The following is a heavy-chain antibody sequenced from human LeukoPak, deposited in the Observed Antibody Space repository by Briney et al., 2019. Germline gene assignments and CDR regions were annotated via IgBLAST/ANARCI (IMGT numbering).Heavy chain of an antibody. V-gene: IGHV4-59*01. CDR3: ATGYSSGWYAIDY. CDR2: IYYCGST. J-gene: IGHJ4*02. D-gene: IGHD6-19*01. Sequence: SETLSLTCTVSGGSISSYYWSWIRQPPGKGLEWIGYIYYCGSTNYNPSLKSRVTISVDTSKNQFSLKLSSVTAADTAVYYCATGYSSGWYAIDYWGQGTLVTVSS. CDR1: GGSISSYY.